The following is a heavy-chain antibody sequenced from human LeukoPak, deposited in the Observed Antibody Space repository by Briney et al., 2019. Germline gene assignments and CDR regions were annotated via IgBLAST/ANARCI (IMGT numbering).Heavy chain of an antibody. Sequence: GGSLRLSCAASGFTFSDYYMSWIRQAPGKGLEWVSYISSSGSTIYYADSVKGRFTISRDNAKNSLYLQMNSLRAEDTAVYYCARDRSSGYFYNFDYWGQGTLVTVSS. CDR1: GFTFSDYY. V-gene: IGHV3-11*01. CDR3: ARDRSSGYFYNFDY. CDR2: ISSSGSTI. J-gene: IGHJ4*02. D-gene: IGHD3-22*01.